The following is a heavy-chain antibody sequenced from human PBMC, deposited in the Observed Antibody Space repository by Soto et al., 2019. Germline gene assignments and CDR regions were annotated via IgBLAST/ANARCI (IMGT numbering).Heavy chain of an antibody. CDR3: ARAEGGYCSSTSCPGYYYGMDV. Sequence: QVQLVQSGAEVKKPGSSVKVSCKASGGTFSSYAISWVRQAPGQGLEWMGGIIPIFGTANYAQKFQGRVTITADDSTSTAYMELSSLRSEDTAVYYCARAEGGYCSSTSCPGYYYGMDVWGQGTTVTVSS. CDR2: IIPIFGTA. CDR1: GGTFSSYA. J-gene: IGHJ6*02. D-gene: IGHD2-2*01. V-gene: IGHV1-69*01.